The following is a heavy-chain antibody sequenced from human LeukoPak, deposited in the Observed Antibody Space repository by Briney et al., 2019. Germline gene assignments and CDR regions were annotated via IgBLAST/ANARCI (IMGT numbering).Heavy chain of an antibody. CDR3: ARGGDGGYSSSWYPTKNSKYFDY. CDR1: GDSISSDY. Sequence: PSETLSLTCAVSGDSISSDYWSWVRQPPGKGLEWIGYIYYSGSTNYNPSLKSRVTISVDTSKNQFSLKLSSVTAADTAVYYCARGGDGGYSSSWYPTKNSKYFDYWGQGTLVTVSS. CDR2: IYYSGST. D-gene: IGHD6-13*01. V-gene: IGHV4-59*12. J-gene: IGHJ4*02.